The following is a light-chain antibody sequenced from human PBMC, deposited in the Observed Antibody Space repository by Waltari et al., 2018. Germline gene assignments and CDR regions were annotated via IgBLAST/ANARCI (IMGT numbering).Light chain of an antibody. Sequence: QSVLTQPPSASGTPGQRVTISCSGSRSNIGSNAVNWYQPFPGTAPKLLMYSNNQRPSGVPDRFSGSKSGTSASLAISGLQSEDEADYYCAAWDDSLNAFYVFGTGTKVTVL. CDR1: RSNIGSNA. J-gene: IGLJ1*01. CDR2: SNN. V-gene: IGLV1-44*01. CDR3: AAWDDSLNAFYV.